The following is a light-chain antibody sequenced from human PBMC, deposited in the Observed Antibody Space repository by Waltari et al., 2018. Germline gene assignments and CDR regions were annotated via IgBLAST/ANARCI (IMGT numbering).Light chain of an antibody. J-gene: IGLJ3*02. V-gene: IGLV2-14*01. CDR2: EVR. CDR3: NSYTTSSTWV. Sequence: QSALTQPASVSGSPGQSITISCTGTSSDIGAYNYVPWYQHHPVKAPKLIISEVRRRPSGVSNRFSGSKSGNMASLTISGLQAEDEADYYCNSYTTSSTWVFGGGTKLTVL. CDR1: SSDIGAYNY.